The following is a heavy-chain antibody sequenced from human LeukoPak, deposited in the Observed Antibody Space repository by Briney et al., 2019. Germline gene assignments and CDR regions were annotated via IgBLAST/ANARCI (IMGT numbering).Heavy chain of an antibody. D-gene: IGHD6-13*01. CDR1: GGSFSGYY. Sequence: SETLSLTCAVYGGSFSGYYWSWIRQPPGKGLEWIGEINHSGSTNYNPSLKSRVTISVDTSKNQFSLKLSSVTAADTAVYYCARGRSGSSWYMYWGQGTLVTVS. J-gene: IGHJ4*02. CDR3: ARGRSGSSWYMY. V-gene: IGHV4-34*01. CDR2: INHSGST.